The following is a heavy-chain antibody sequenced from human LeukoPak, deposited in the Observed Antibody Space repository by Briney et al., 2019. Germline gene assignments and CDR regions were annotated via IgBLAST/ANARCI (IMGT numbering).Heavy chain of an antibody. CDR1: GGSISSSSYY. D-gene: IGHD2-21*02. Sequence: SETLSLTCTVSGGSISSSSYYWGWIRQPPGKGLEWIGSIYYSGSTYYDPSLKSRVTISVDTSKKQFSLKLSSVTAADTAVYYCARTYCGGDCRGYYYHYYMDVWGKGTTVTISS. CDR3: ARTYCGGDCRGYYYHYYMDV. CDR2: IYYSGST. J-gene: IGHJ6*03. V-gene: IGHV4-39*07.